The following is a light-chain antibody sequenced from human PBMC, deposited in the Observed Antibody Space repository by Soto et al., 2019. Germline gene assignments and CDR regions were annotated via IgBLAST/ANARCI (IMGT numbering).Light chain of an antibody. J-gene: IGLJ2*01. CDR1: SGHSSYI. CDR3: ETWDSNTRV. V-gene: IGLV4-60*03. Sequence: QSVLTQSSSASASLGSSAKLTCTLSSGHSSYIIAWHQQQPGKAPRYLMDLEGSGSYNKGSGVPDRFSGSSSGADRYLTISNLQSEDEADYYCETWDSNTRVFGGGTKLTVL. CDR2: LEGSGSY.